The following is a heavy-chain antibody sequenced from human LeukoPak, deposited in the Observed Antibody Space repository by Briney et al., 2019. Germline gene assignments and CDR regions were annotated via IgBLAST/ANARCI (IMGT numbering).Heavy chain of an antibody. V-gene: IGHV1-2*02. CDR1: GYTFSDYY. J-gene: IGHJ3*01. D-gene: IGHD3-22*01. Sequence: ASVKVSCKASGYTFSDYYLHWVRQAPGQGLEGMGWMNPNSGGTNYAQEFQGRITMTGDTSTAYLELSRLRSDDTAVYYCARDLGSTIIVGGDAFDLWGQGTMVTVSS. CDR3: ARDLGSTIIVGGDAFDL. CDR2: MNPNSGGT.